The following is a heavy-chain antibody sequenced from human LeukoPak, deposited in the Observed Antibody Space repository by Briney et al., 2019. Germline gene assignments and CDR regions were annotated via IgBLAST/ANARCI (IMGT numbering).Heavy chain of an antibody. D-gene: IGHD5-12*01. V-gene: IGHV1-18*01. CDR1: GYTFTSYG. Sequence: GASVKVSCKASGYTFTSYGISWVRQAPGQGLEWMGWISAYNGNTNYAQKLQGRVTMTADTSTSTAYMELRSLRSDDTAVYYCARSAGLSGYLTTPQYYWGQGTLVTVSS. CDR2: ISAYNGNT. CDR3: ARSAGLSGYLTTPQYY. J-gene: IGHJ4*02.